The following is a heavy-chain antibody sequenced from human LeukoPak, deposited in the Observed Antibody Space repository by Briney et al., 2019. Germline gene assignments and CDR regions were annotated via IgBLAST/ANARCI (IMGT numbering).Heavy chain of an antibody. Sequence: PGGSLRLSCAASGFTFSSYVMSWVRQAPGKGLEWVSAISGSGGSTYYADSVKGRFTISRDNSKNTLYLQMNSLRAEDTAVYYCAKELGYCSSTSCYAEDYWGQGTLVTVSS. D-gene: IGHD2-2*01. CDR1: GFTFSSYV. CDR3: AKELGYCSSTSCYAEDY. CDR2: ISGSGGST. J-gene: IGHJ4*02. V-gene: IGHV3-23*01.